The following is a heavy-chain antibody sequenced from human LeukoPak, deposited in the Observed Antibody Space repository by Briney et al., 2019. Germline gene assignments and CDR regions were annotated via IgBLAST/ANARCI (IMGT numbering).Heavy chain of an antibody. J-gene: IGHJ4*02. Sequence: GGSLRLSRAASGFTFSSYAMSWVRQAPGKGLEWVAAISGGGGSTYYADSVKGRFTISRDNSKNTLYLQMNSLSADDTAVFYCARHDRGSGSPYYFDYWGQGTLVTVSP. CDR3: ARHDRGSGSPYYFDY. CDR2: ISGGGGST. V-gene: IGHV3-23*01. CDR1: GFTFSSYA. D-gene: IGHD3-10*01.